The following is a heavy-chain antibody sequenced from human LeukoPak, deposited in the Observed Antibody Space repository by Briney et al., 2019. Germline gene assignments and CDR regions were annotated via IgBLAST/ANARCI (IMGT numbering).Heavy chain of an antibody. J-gene: IGHJ4*02. CDR3: ARAHMNIVGATAVDY. CDR2: IYDSGST. D-gene: IGHD1-26*01. Sequence: PSETLSLTCTVSGGSIRSSYYYWGWIRQPPGKGLEWIGSIYDSGSTYYNPSLKSRVTISVDTSKNQFSLKLSSVTAADTAVYYCARAHMNIVGATAVDYWGQGTLVTVSS. CDR1: GGSIRSSYYY. V-gene: IGHV4-39*07.